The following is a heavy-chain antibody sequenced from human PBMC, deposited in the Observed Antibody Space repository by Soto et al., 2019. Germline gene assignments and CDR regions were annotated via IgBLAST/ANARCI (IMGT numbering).Heavy chain of an antibody. D-gene: IGHD3-10*01. Sequence: QVQLVESGGGVVQPGRSLRLSCAASGFTFSSYGMHWVRQAPGKGLEWVAVISYDGSNKYYADSVKGRFTISRDNSKNALYLQMNSLRAEDTAVYYCAKGALGFGEPLYGMDVWGQGTTVTVSS. V-gene: IGHV3-30*18. J-gene: IGHJ6*02. CDR2: ISYDGSNK. CDR1: GFTFSSYG. CDR3: AKGALGFGEPLYGMDV.